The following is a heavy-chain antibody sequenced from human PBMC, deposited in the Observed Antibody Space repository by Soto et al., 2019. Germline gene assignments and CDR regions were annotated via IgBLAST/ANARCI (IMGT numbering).Heavy chain of an antibody. CDR2: ISYDGSNK. CDR3: ANDYGDYRDYYYMDV. J-gene: IGHJ6*03. Sequence: QVQLVESGGGVVQPGRSLRLSCAASGFTFNSYGMHWVRQAPGKGLEWVAVISYDGSNKYYADSVKGRFTISRDNSKNTLYLQMDSLRAEDTAVYYSANDYGDYRDYYYMDVWGKGTTVTVSS. D-gene: IGHD4-17*01. V-gene: IGHV3-30*18. CDR1: GFTFNSYG.